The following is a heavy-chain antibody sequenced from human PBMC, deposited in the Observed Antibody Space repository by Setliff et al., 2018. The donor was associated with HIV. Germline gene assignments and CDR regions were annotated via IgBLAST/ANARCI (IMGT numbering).Heavy chain of an antibody. Sequence: SVKVSCKASGGTFNSYAISWVRQAPGRGLEWMGGIIAILGIPSYAQKFQGRVTITADKSTNTAYMELKSLRSEDTALYYCATGPPYCSGGSCYSSLHHWGQGTLVTVSS. CDR3: ATGPPYCSGGSCYSSLHH. D-gene: IGHD2-15*01. CDR1: GGTFNSYA. J-gene: IGHJ1*01. V-gene: IGHV1-69*10. CDR2: IIAILGIP.